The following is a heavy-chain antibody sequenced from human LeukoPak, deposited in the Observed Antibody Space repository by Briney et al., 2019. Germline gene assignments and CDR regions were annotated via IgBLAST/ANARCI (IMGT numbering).Heavy chain of an antibody. D-gene: IGHD6-13*01. CDR3: AREGLSISWFSLDC. V-gene: IGHV3-7*04. CDR2: IKQDGSEK. J-gene: IGHJ4*02. CDR1: AFTFSLYA. Sequence: GGSLRLSCVGSAFTFSLYAMTWVRQAPGKGLEWVANIKQDGSEKYYVDSVKGRFTISRDNAKNSLYLQMNSLRAEDTAVYYCAREGLSISWFSLDCWGQGTLVTVSS.